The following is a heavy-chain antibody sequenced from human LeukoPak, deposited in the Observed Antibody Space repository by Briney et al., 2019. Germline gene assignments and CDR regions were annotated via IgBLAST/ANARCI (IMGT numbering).Heavy chain of an antibody. CDR2: IIPIFGTA. J-gene: IGHJ4*02. D-gene: IGHD2-2*02. CDR3: ARRVGPRYCSSTSCYTPFDY. CDR1: GGTFSSYA. V-gene: IGHV1-69*13. Sequence: GASVKVSCKASGGTFSSYAISWVRQAPGQGLEWMGGIIPIFGTANYAQKFQGRVTITADESTSTAYMELSSLRSEDTAVYYCARRVGPRYCSSTSCYTPFDYWGQGTLVAVSS.